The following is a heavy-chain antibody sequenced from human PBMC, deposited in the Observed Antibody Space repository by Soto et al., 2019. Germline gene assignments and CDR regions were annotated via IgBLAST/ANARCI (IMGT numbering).Heavy chain of an antibody. D-gene: IGHD6-19*01. CDR3: AKDTLAVAAYYYYYGMDV. J-gene: IGHJ6*02. V-gene: IGHV3-23*01. CDR2: ISGSGGST. CDR1: GFTCSSNA. Sequence: EGSLRLSCVASGFTCSSNAMSWVGQAPGKGLEWVSGISGSGGSTYYADSVEGRVTISRDNSKNTLYLQMNSLRAEDAAVYYCAKDTLAVAAYYYYYGMDVWGQGTTVTVSS.